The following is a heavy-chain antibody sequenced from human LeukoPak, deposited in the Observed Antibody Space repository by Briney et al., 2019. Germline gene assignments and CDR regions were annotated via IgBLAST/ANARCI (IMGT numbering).Heavy chain of an antibody. CDR3: ARGSAVAGTGMDV. Sequence: GASVKVSCKASGYTFTGYYMHWVRQAPGQGLEWMGWINPNSGGTNYAQKFQGWVTMTRDTSISTAYMELSSLRSEDTAVYYCARGSAVAGTGMDVWGKGTTVTVSS. CDR1: GYTFTGYY. V-gene: IGHV1-2*04. D-gene: IGHD6-19*01. J-gene: IGHJ6*04. CDR2: INPNSGGT.